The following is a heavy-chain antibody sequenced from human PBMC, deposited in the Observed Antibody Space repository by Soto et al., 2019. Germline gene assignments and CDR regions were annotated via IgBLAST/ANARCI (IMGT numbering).Heavy chain of an antibody. CDR1: GFTFSSYG. D-gene: IGHD6-13*01. V-gene: IGHV3-30*18. J-gene: IGHJ4*02. CDR3: AKDRRYSSSWYLVY. Sequence: QVELVESGGGVVQPGRSLRLSCAASGFTFSSYGMHWVRQAPGKGLEWVAVISYDGSNKYYADSVKGRFTISRDNSKNTLYLQMNSLRAEDTAVYYCAKDRRYSSSWYLVYWGQGTLVTVS. CDR2: ISYDGSNK.